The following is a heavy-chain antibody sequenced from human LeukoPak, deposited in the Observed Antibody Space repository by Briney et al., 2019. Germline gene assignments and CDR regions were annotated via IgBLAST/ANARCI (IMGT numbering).Heavy chain of an antibody. CDR1: GFTFSSYW. V-gene: IGHV3-7*01. CDR2: IKQDGSEK. Sequence: GGSLRLSCAASGFTFSSYWMSWVRQAPGKGLEWVANIKQDGSEKYYVDSVKGRFTISRDNAKNSLYLQMNSLRAEDTAVYYCARGTTVTQDYRNHDAFDIWGQGTMVTVSS. D-gene: IGHD4-17*01. CDR3: ARGTTVTQDYRNHDAFDI. J-gene: IGHJ3*02.